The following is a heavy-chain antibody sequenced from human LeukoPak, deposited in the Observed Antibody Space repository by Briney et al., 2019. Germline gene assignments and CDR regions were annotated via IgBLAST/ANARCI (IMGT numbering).Heavy chain of an antibody. V-gene: IGHV1-2*02. J-gene: IGHJ4*02. CDR3: ARVKGIAVAGTSY. Sequence: ASVKVSCKASGCTFTGYYMHWVRQAPGQGLEWMGWINPNSGGTNYAQKFQGRVTMTRDTSISTAYMELSRLRSDDTAVYYCARVKGIAVAGTSYWGQGTLVTVSS. D-gene: IGHD6-19*01. CDR2: INPNSGGT. CDR1: GCTFTGYY.